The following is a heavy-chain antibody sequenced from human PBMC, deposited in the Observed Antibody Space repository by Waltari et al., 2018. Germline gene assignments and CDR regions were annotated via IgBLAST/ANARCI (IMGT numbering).Heavy chain of an antibody. Sequence: QLQLQESGPGLVKPSETLSLTCTVSGGSISSGSYYWGWIRQPPGKGLESIGYISYSGTTYYNMSIKSRVTMAVDTSRDQYALSLRSVAAADTAVYYCARYYGNGEGWLDPWGQGTLVTVSS. CDR3: ARYYGNGEGWLDP. V-gene: IGHV4-39*07. D-gene: IGHD3-3*01. J-gene: IGHJ5*02. CDR2: ISYSGTT. CDR1: GGSISSGSYY.